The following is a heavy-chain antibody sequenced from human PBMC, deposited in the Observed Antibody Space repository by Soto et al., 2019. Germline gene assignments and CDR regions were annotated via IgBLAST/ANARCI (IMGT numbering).Heavy chain of an antibody. CDR2: IYYSGST. V-gene: IGHV4-30-4*01. CDR1: GGSISSGDYY. D-gene: IGHD3-9*01. Sequence: QVQLQESGPGLVKPSQTLSLTCTASGGSISSGDYYWSWIRQPPGNGLEWIGYIYYSGSTYYNPSLKSRVTISVDTSKNQFSLKLSSVTAADTAVYYCASYYYDILTGYYWFDPWGQGTLVTVSS. CDR3: ASYYYDILTGYYWFDP. J-gene: IGHJ5*02.